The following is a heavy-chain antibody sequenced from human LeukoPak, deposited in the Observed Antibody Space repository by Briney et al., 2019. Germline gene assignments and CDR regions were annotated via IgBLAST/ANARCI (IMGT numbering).Heavy chain of an antibody. J-gene: IGHJ4*02. CDR2: IYYSGST. Sequence: SSETLSLTCTVSGGSISSYYWSWIRQPPGKGLEWIGYIYYSGSTNYNPSLKSRVTISVDTSKNQFSPKLSSVTAADTAVYYCARVSYAGWPYFDYWGQGTLVTVSS. V-gene: IGHV4-59*01. CDR1: GGSISSYY. D-gene: IGHD3-16*01. CDR3: ARVSYAGWPYFDY.